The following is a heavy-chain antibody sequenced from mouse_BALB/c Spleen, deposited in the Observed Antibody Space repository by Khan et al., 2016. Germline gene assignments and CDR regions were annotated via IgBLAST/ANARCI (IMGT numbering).Heavy chain of an antibody. CDR3: AKNNSPYDCSSYGYFDV. CDR2: IWGGGST. Sequence: QVQLKESGPGLVAPSQSLSITCTVSGFSLTDYGVSWIRQPPGKGLEWMGVIWGGGSTYYNSALKSRLSISKDNSKSQAFLKMNSLQTDDTAMYFCAKNNSPYDCSSYGYFDVWGAGTTVTVSS. D-gene: IGHD1-1*01. V-gene: IGHV2-6-5*01. J-gene: IGHJ1*01. CDR1: GFSLTDYG.